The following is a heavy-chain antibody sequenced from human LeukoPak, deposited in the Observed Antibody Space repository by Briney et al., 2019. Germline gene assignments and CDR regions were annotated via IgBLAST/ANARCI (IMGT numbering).Heavy chain of an antibody. V-gene: IGHV3-66*01. CDR3: SRGVGATDS. D-gene: IGHD1-26*01. Sequence: GGSLRLSCGASGFTFSSYAMSWVRQAPGKGLEWVSVIYSGGSTYYADSVKGRFTISRDNSKNTLYLQMNSLRAEDTAVYYCSRGVGATDSWGQGTLVTVSS. CDR1: GFTFSSYA. J-gene: IGHJ4*02. CDR2: IYSGGST.